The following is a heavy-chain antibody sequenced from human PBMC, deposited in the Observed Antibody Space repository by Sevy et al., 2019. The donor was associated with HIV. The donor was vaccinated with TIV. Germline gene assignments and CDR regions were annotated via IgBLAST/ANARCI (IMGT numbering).Heavy chain of an antibody. D-gene: IGHD6-13*01. CDR3: ARWKAAQSIFDY. J-gene: IGHJ4*02. V-gene: IGHV3-49*04. CDR2: LKSDVYGGTV. Sequence: GSLRLSCTASGFTFGYYCMSWVRQAPGKGLEWVAFLKSDVYGGTVDHAASVRGRFVITRDDSKTIAYLQMNDLKTEDTGVYYCARWKAAQSIFDYWGQGALVTVSS. CDR1: GFTFGYYC.